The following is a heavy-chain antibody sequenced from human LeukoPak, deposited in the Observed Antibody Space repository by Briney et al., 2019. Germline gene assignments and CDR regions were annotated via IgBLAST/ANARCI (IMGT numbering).Heavy chain of an antibody. CDR1: GGSITTGGHY. Sequence: SQTLSLTCTVSGGSITTGGHYWSWIRQHPGEGLEWIGYMYHSGSTYYNPSLKSRVTISVDTSKNQFSLKLTSVTAADTAVYYCARVSYYGSAGYSKYYFDKWGQGTLVTVSS. D-gene: IGHD3-22*01. J-gene: IGHJ4*02. CDR3: ARVSYYGSAGYSKYYFDK. V-gene: IGHV4-31*03. CDR2: MYHSGST.